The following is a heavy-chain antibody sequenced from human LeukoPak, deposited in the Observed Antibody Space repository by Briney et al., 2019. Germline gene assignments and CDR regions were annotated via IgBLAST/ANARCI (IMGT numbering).Heavy chain of an antibody. CDR2: INPIFGTA. CDR1: GGGFSSYS. J-gene: IGHJ4*02. V-gene: IGHV1-69*13. D-gene: IGHD2-2*01. CDR3: ARGTHRYCSSTSCYLNFDY. Sequence: SVKVSCKASGGGFSSYSISWVRQAPGQGLEWMGGINPIFGTANYVQKFQGRVTITADEATNTVYLELSSLRSEDTAVYYCARGTHRYCSSTSCYLNFDYWGQGTLVNVSS.